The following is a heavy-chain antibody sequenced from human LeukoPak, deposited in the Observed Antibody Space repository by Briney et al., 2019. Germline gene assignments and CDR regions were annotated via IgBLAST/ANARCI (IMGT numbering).Heavy chain of an antibody. J-gene: IGHJ5*02. CDR1: GGSFSGYY. CDR2: INHSGST. D-gene: IGHD4-17*01. Sequence: SETLSLTCAVYGGSFSGYYWSWTRQPPGKGLEWIGEINHSGSTNYNPSLKSRVTISVDTSKNQFSLKLSSVTAADTAVYYCARVSGHDYGDHGWFDPWGQGTLVTVSS. V-gene: IGHV4-34*01. CDR3: ARVSGHDYGDHGWFDP.